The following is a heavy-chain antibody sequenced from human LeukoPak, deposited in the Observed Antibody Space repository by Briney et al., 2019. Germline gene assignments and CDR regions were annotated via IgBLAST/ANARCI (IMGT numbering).Heavy chain of an antibody. CDR3: ARVFGELYDLNY. CDR1: GYTFTGYY. D-gene: IGHD3-10*01. J-gene: IGHJ4*02. CDR2: INPNSGGT. Sequence: ASVKVSCKASGYTFTGYYMHWVRQAPGQRLEWMGWINPNSGGTNYAQKFQGRVTMTRDTSISTAYMELSRLRSDDTAVYYCARVFGELYDLNYWGQGTLVTVSS. V-gene: IGHV1-2*02.